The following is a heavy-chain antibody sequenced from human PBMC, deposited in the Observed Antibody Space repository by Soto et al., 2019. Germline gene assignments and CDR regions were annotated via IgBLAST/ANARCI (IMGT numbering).Heavy chain of an antibody. V-gene: IGHV4-59*01. D-gene: IGHD2-2*01. CDR2: IYYTGST. CDR1: GGFISSYY. CDR3: ARGGYCTSTTCFYYYMDV. J-gene: IGHJ6*03. Sequence: SETLSLTCSVSGGFISSYYWSWIRQPPGKGLEWIGNIYYTGSTNYNPSLKSRVTISVDTSKHQFSLKLSSVTAADTALYYCARGGYCTSTTCFYYYMDVWGKGTTVTAP.